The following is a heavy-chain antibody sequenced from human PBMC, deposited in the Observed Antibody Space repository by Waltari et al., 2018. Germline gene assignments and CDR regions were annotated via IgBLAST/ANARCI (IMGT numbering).Heavy chain of an antibody. V-gene: IGHV1-69-2*01. D-gene: IGHD5-18*01. CDR3: TRDWNRGYSYGPPDY. J-gene: IGHJ4*02. Sequence: EVQLVQSGAEVKKPGATVKISCKVSGYTFTDYYMHWVQQAPGKGLEWMGLVDPEEGEKIYAEKFQGRVTITADTSTDTAYMELSSLRSEDTAVYYCTRDWNRGYSYGPPDYWGQGTLVTVSS. CDR2: VDPEEGEK. CDR1: GYTFTDYY.